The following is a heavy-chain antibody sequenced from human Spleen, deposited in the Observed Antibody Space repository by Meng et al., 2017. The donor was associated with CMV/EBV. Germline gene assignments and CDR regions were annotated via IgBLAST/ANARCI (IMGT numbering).Heavy chain of an antibody. V-gene: IGHV1-8*01. CDR3: AKILYSNYSFFRYYYYGMDV. CDR2: MNPNSGNT. D-gene: IGHD4-11*01. CDR1: GYTFTSYD. J-gene: IGHJ6*02. Sequence: ASVKVSCKASGYTFTSYDINWVRQATGQGLEWMGWMNPNSGNTGYAQKFQGRVTMTRNTSISTAYMELSSLRSEDTAVYYCAKILYSNYSFFRYYYYGMDVWGQGTTVTVSS.